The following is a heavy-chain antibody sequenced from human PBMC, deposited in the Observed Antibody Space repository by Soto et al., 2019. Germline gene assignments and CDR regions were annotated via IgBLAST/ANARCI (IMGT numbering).Heavy chain of an antibody. V-gene: IGHV3-23*01. J-gene: IGHJ5*02. CDR2: ISGSGGST. D-gene: IGHD5-18*01. Sequence: EVQLLESGGGLVQPGGSLRLSCAASGFTFRSYAMSWVRQAPGKGLEWVSDISGSGGSTYHTDSVKGRFIISRDNTKNTLYLQMNSLRAEDTAVYYCAHGSGYSYSYTLGFDPWGQGTLVTVSS. CDR1: GFTFRSYA. CDR3: AHGSGYSYSYTLGFDP.